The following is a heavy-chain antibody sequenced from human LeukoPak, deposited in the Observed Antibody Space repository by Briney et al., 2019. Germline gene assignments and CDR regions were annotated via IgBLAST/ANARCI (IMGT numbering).Heavy chain of an antibody. Sequence: GGSLRLSCAASGFTFSGYGMHWVRQAPGKGLEWVTFIRYDERNKYYADSVKGRFTISRDNSKNTLYLQMNSLRAEDTAVYYCARDKAQYCSSTSCYGYYYMDVWGKGTTVTVSS. J-gene: IGHJ6*03. D-gene: IGHD2-2*01. V-gene: IGHV3-30*02. CDR3: ARDKAQYCSSTSCYGYYYMDV. CDR1: GFTFSGYG. CDR2: IRYDERNK.